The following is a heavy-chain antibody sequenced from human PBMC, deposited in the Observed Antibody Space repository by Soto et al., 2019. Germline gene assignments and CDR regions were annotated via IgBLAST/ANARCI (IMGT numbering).Heavy chain of an antibody. CDR3: AGIGQEIYYGMDV. J-gene: IGHJ6*02. Sequence: PSETLSLTGTVSGDSISRYYWNWIRQPAGKGLEWIGRIYASGSTNYNPSLKSRVTILVDTSKNEFYMKLNSVTAADTAVYYCAGIGQEIYYGMDVWGQGTTVTVSS. V-gene: IGHV4-4*07. D-gene: IGHD2-21*01. CDR1: GDSISRYY. CDR2: IYASGST.